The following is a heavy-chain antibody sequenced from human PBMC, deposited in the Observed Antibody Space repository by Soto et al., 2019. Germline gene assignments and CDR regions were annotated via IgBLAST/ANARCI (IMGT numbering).Heavy chain of an antibody. CDR2: VHSGGTTT. V-gene: IGHV3-74*01. CDR3: ARGDRGGFDL. CDR1: GFTFDSYW. D-gene: IGHD3-10*01. J-gene: IGHJ3*01. Sequence: EVQLVESGGGLVQPGEALRLSCAASGFTFDSYWMHWVRQAPGKGLVWVSRVHSGGTTTTYADYVKGRFTIARDNARNTVCLEMSSVRAEDTARYYCARGDRGGFDLWGHGTMVTVSS.